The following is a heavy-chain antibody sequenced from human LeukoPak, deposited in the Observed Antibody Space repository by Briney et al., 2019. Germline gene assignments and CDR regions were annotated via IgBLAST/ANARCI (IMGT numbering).Heavy chain of an antibody. V-gene: IGHV1-18*01. J-gene: IGHJ4*02. CDR1: GYTFTSYG. CDR3: ARDSAVVVVAATLDY. D-gene: IGHD2-15*01. Sequence: ASVKVSCKASGYTFTSYGISWVRQAPGQGLEWMGWISAYNGNTNYAQKLQGRVTMTTDTSTSTAYMELRSLRSDDTAAYYCARDSAVVVVAATLDYWGQGTLVTVSS. CDR2: ISAYNGNT.